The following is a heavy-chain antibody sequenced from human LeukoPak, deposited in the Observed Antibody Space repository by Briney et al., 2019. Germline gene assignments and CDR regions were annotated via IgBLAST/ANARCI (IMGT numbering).Heavy chain of an antibody. CDR2: IKPDGSEK. Sequence: GGSLRLSCAGSGFTFSRFWMGWVRQALGKGLEWVANIKPDGSEKNYGDSVRGRFTISRDNARNSLYLQMNSLRAEDTAVYYCARDNYFDYWGKGTLVTAST. CDR3: ARDNYFDY. J-gene: IGHJ4*02. V-gene: IGHV3-7*04. CDR1: GFTFSRFW.